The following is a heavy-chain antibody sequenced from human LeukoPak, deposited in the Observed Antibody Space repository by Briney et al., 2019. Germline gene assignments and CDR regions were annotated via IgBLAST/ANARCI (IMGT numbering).Heavy chain of an antibody. CDR1: GGTFSSYA. J-gene: IGHJ6*03. CDR2: IIPIFGTA. Sequence: ASVKVSCKASGGTFSSYAISWVRQAPGQGLEWMGGIIPIFGTANYAQKFQGRVTITADESTSTAYMEVSSLRSEDTAVYYCATSIRFLEWLPPSGYMDVWGKGTTVTVSS. CDR3: ATSIRFLEWLPPSGYMDV. D-gene: IGHD3-3*01. V-gene: IGHV1-69*13.